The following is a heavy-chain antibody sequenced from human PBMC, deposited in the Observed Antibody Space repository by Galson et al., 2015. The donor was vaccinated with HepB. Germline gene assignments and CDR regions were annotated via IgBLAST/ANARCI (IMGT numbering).Heavy chain of an antibody. Sequence: SLRLSCATSGFTFSIYAMHWVRQAPGKGLEWVAVISYDGSNKFYADSVKGRFTISRDNSKNTLYLQMNSLRAEDTAVYYCAKWRWGSSSSPLDYWGQGTLVTVSS. D-gene: IGHD6-6*01. CDR3: AKWRWGSSSSPLDY. V-gene: IGHV3-30-3*02. J-gene: IGHJ4*02. CDR1: GFTFSIYA. CDR2: ISYDGSNK.